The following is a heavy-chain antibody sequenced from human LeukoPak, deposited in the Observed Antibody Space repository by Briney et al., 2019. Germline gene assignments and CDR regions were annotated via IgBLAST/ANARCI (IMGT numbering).Heavy chain of an antibody. CDR2: INPSGGST. J-gene: IGHJ4*02. CDR1: GSTYTSYY. CDR3: ARTNWGRFDY. D-gene: IGHD7-27*01. V-gene: IGHV1-46*01. Sequence: GASVKVSCKASGSTYTSYYIHWVRQAPGQGLEWMGIINPSGGSTSYAQKFQGRVTMTRDTSTRTVYMELSSLRSDDTGVYYCARTNWGRFDYWGQGTLVTVSS.